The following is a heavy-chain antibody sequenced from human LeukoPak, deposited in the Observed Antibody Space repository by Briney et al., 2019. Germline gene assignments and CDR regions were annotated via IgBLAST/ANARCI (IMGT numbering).Heavy chain of an antibody. V-gene: IGHV4-59*01. D-gene: IGHD5-18*01. J-gene: IGHJ3*02. CDR3: ASGRGLYSFYAFDI. CDR2: IYYSGST. Sequence: SETLSLTCTVSGGSISSDYSSWIRQPPGKGLEWIGYIYYSGSTDYTPSLRSRVTISVDTSKSQFSLKLSSVTAADTAVYYCASGRGLYSFYAFDIWGQGTMVTVSS. CDR1: GGSISSDY.